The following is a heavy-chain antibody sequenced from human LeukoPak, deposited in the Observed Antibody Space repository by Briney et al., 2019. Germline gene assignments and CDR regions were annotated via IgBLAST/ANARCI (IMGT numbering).Heavy chain of an antibody. D-gene: IGHD6-13*01. J-gene: IGHJ2*01. CDR1: GFTFSSYW. CDR3: ASIAAVTHCYFDL. CDR2: IKQDGSEK. V-gene: IGHV3-7*01. Sequence: SGGSLRLSCAASGFTFSSYWMSWVRQAPGKGLEWVANIKQDGSEKYYVDSVKGRFTISRDNAKNSLYLQMNSLRAEDTAVYYCASIAAVTHCYFDLWGRGTLVTVSS.